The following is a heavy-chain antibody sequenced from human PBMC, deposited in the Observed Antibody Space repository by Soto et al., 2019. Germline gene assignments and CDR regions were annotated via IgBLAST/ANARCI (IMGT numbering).Heavy chain of an antibody. V-gene: IGHV3-30-3*01. CDR1: GFMFSNYA. CDR3: ARTRGRWASYCMDV. J-gene: IGHJ6*02. Sequence: QVQLVESGGGVVQPGRPLRLSCAAAGFMFSNYAMHWVRQAPGTGLVWVAVISYDGSNKYYADSAKSRFTISRDNSKNTQYLPMNSLRGEDTAVYYCARTRGRWASYCMDVWGQRTKVTVPS. D-gene: IGHD1-26*01. CDR2: ISYDGSNK.